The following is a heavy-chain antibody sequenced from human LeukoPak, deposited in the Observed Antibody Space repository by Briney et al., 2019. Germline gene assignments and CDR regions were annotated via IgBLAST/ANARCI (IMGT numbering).Heavy chain of an antibody. CDR2: IKQDGSEK. Sequence: LTGGSLRLSCAASGFTFSSYEMNWVRQAPGKGLEWVANIKQDGSEKYYVDSVKGRFTISRDNAKNSLYLQMNSLRAEDTAVYYCARDIAARRADYWGQGTLVIVSS. J-gene: IGHJ4*02. CDR1: GFTFSSYE. V-gene: IGHV3-7*01. D-gene: IGHD6-6*01. CDR3: ARDIAARRADY.